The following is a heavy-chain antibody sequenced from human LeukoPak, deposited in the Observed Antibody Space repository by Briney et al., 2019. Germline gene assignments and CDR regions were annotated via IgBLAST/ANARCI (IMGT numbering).Heavy chain of an antibody. CDR1: GGSISSSNW. D-gene: IGHD6-13*01. V-gene: IGHV4-4*02. CDR2: IYHRGNT. CDR3: VGSSWYFYYYMDV. Sequence: KSSETLSLTCAVSGGSISSSNWWNWVRQTPGKGLEWIGEIYHRGNTHYNPSLKSRVTMSVDTSTNQFSLRVNSVTAADTAVYYCVGSSWYFYYYMDVWGKGTTVTISS. J-gene: IGHJ6*03.